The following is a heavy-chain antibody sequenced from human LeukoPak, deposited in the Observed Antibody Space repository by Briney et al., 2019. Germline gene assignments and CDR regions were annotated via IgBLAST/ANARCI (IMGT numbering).Heavy chain of an antibody. V-gene: IGHV3-30-3*01. D-gene: IGHD5-12*01. Sequence: GGSLRLSCAASGFTFSSYAMHWVRQAPGKGLEWVAVISYDGSNKYYADSVKGRFTISRDNSKNTLYLQMNSLRAEDTAVYYCARDSGYDLFLTYYFDYWGQGTLVTVSS. CDR2: ISYDGSNK. CDR1: GFTFSSYA. J-gene: IGHJ4*02. CDR3: ARDSGYDLFLTYYFDY.